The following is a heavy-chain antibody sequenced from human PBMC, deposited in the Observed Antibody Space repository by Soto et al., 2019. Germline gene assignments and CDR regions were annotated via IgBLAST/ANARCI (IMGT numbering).Heavy chain of an antibody. CDR1: GGSISSGNYY. CDR3: ARAHYGDYGYGMDV. V-gene: IGHV4-30-4*01. D-gene: IGHD4-17*01. CDR2: ISYSGST. Sequence: SETLSLTCTVSGGSISSGNYYWSWIRQPPGKGLEWIGFISYSGSTYYNASLKSRVTISVDRSKNQFSLKLSSVTAADTAVYYCARAHYGDYGYGMDVWGQGTTVTVSS. J-gene: IGHJ6*02.